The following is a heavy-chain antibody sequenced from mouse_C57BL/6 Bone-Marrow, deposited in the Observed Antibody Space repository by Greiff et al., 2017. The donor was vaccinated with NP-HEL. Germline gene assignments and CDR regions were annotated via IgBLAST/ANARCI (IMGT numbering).Heavy chain of an antibody. CDR1: GYSFTSYY. J-gene: IGHJ3*01. CDR2: IYPGSGNT. V-gene: IGHV1-66*01. Sequence: QVHVKQSGPELVKPGASVKISCKASGYSFTSYYIHWVKQRPGQGLEWIGWIYPGSGNTKYNEKFKGKATLTADTSSSTAYMQLSSLTSEDSAVYYCARGDSAWFAYWGQGTLVTVSA. CDR3: ARGDSAWFAY.